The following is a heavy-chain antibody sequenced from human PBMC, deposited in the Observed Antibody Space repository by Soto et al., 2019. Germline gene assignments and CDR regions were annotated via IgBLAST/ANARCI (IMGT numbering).Heavy chain of an antibody. J-gene: IGHJ4*02. CDR2: ISSSSSTI. Sequence: EVQLVESGGGLVQPGGSLRLSCAASGFTFSSYSMNWVRQAPGKGLEWVSYISSSSSTIYYADSVKGRFTISRDNAKNSLYLQMNSLSDEDTAVYYCARDHAWDGYNPNFDYWGQGTLVTVSS. V-gene: IGHV3-48*02. D-gene: IGHD5-12*01. CDR1: GFTFSSYS. CDR3: ARDHAWDGYNPNFDY.